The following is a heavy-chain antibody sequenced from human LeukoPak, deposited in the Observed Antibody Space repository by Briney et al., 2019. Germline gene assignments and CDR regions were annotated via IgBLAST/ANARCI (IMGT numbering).Heavy chain of an antibody. V-gene: IGHV4-59*01. CDR2: IYNSGST. CDR1: GDSFSYFY. J-gene: IGHJ4*02. D-gene: IGHD3-22*01. Sequence: PSETLSLTCTVSGDSFSYFYWSWIRQPPGKGLEWIGYIYNSGSTNYNPSLKSRVTISLDTSKNQFSLKLSSVTAADTAVYYCARIPIVYDSSGYYRFYFDYWGQGTLVTVSS. CDR3: ARIPIVYDSSGYYRFYFDY.